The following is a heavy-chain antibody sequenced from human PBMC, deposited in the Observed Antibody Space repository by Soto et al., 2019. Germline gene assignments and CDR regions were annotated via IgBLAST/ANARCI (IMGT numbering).Heavy chain of an antibody. CDR2: IIPIFGTV. V-gene: IGHV1-69*13. CDR3: ARAYSSSWHNWFDP. J-gene: IGHJ5*02. CDR1: GGTFSSYA. D-gene: IGHD6-13*01. Sequence: GASVKVSCKASGGTFSSYAISCARQVPGQGLEWMGGIIPIFGTVNYAQKFQGRVTITADESTSTAYMELSSLRSEDTAVYYCARAYSSSWHNWFDPWGQGTLVTVSS.